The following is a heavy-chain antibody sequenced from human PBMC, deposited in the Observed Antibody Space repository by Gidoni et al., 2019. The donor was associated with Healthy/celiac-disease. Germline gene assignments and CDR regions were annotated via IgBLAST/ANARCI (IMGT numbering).Heavy chain of an antibody. D-gene: IGHD2-15*01. V-gene: IGHV3-23*01. CDR2: ISGSGGST. Sequence: EVQLLASGGGLVQPGGSLRLSCASSGFTFSSHAMSWVRQAPGTGLEWVSAISGSGGSTYYADSVKGRFTISRDNSKNTLYLQMNSLRAEDTAVYYCAKGRGRPNAGDYYYGMDVWGQGTTVTVSS. CDR1: GFTFSSHA. J-gene: IGHJ6*02. CDR3: AKGRGRPNAGDYYYGMDV.